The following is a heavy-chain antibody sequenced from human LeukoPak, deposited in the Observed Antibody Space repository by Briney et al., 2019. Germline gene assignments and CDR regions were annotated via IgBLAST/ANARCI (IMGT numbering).Heavy chain of an antibody. CDR3: ATPARGYSGYDFGS. Sequence: ASVKVSCKASGYTFTGYYMHWVGQPPGQGREWMGWIDPNGGAPTYAQTFQGRVTMTRDTSISKAYMELSRLRSDDTGVYYCATPARGYSGYDFGSWGQGPLVTVSS. CDR2: IDPNGGAP. J-gene: IGHJ1*01. D-gene: IGHD5-12*01. V-gene: IGHV1-2*02. CDR1: GYTFTGYY.